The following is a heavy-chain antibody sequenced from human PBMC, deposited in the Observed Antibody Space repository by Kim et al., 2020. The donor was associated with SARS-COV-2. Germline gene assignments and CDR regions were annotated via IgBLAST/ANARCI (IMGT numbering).Heavy chain of an antibody. D-gene: IGHD3-10*01. J-gene: IGHJ4*02. CDR3: ARLWFGESGPYYFDY. Sequence: SETLSLTCTVSGGSISSSSYYWGWIRQPPGKGLEWIGSIYYSGSTYYNPSLKSRVTISVDTSKNQFSLKLSSVTAADTAVYYCARLWFGESGPYYFDYWGQGTLVTVSS. CDR2: IYYSGST. V-gene: IGHV4-39*01. CDR1: GGSISSSSYY.